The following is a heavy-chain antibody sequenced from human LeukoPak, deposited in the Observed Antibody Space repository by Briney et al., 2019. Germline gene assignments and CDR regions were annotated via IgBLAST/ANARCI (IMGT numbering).Heavy chain of an antibody. Sequence: SETLSLTCTVSGGSISSGSYYWNWIRQPAGKGLEWIGRIYNNESTWSNPSLKSRVSMSIDTSKNQFSLKLSSVTAADAAVYYCARDIGNHFGGLDHYYYDYWGPGTLVTVSS. CDR3: ARDIGNHFGGLDHYYYDY. J-gene: IGHJ4*02. V-gene: IGHV4-61*02. D-gene: IGHD2-15*01. CDR2: IYNNEST. CDR1: GGSISSGSYY.